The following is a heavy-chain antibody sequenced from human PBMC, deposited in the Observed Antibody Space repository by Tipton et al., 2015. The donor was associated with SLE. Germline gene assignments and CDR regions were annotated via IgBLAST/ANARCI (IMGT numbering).Heavy chain of an antibody. V-gene: IGHV4-39*07. CDR1: GGSISSSIYY. D-gene: IGHD3-16*01. J-gene: IGHJ4*02. CDR3: ASPGYWGEDY. CDR2: IYYSGST. Sequence: TLSLTCTVSGGSISSSIYYWGWIRQPPGKGLEWIGSIYYSGSTYYNPSLKSRVTISVDTSKKQFSLKLTSVTAADTAVYYCASPGYWGEDYWGQGTLVTVSS.